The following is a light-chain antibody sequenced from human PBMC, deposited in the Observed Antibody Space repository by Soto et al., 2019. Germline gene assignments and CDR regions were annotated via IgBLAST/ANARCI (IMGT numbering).Light chain of an antibody. Sequence: QSVLTQPASVSGSPGQSITISCTGTSSVVGSFNYVSWYQQHPGKAPKLMIYDVSNRPSGISNRFSGSKSGNTASLTISGLQAEDEADYYGSSYTTSSTYLFGTGTKVTVL. CDR3: SSYTTSSTYL. CDR2: DVS. V-gene: IGLV2-14*03. CDR1: SSVVGSFNY. J-gene: IGLJ1*01.